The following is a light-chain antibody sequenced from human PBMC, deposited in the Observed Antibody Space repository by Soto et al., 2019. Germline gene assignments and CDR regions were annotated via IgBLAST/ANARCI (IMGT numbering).Light chain of an antibody. CDR1: QSISTY. CDR3: QQYGSSPTT. CDR2: AAS. J-gene: IGKJ1*01. Sequence: DIQLTQSPSSLSASVGDRVTITCRASQSISTYLNWLQQKPGQAPKVLVFAASSLQSGVPSRFSGSGSVTEFTLTISSLQPEDFGTYYCQQYGSSPTTFGQGTKVDIK. V-gene: IGKV1-39*01.